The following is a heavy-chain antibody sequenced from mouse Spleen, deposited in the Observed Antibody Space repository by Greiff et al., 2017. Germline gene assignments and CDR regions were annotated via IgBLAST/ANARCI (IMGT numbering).Heavy chain of an antibody. V-gene: IGHV14-4*02. CDR2: IDPENGDT. J-gene: IGHJ2*01. CDR3: NAGGNYEDY. D-gene: IGHD2-1*01. Sequence: EVMLVESGAELVRSGASVKLSCTASGFNIKDYYMHWVKQRPEQGLEWIGWIDPENGDTEYAPKFQGKATMTADTSSNTAYLQLSSLTSEDTAVYYCNAGGNYEDYWGQGTTLTVSS. CDR1: GFNIKDYY.